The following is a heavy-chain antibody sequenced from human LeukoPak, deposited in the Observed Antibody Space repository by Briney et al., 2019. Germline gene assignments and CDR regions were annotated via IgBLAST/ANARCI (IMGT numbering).Heavy chain of an antibody. CDR3: VRDYNGVRPLDY. CDR1: GLPFSIYE. J-gene: IGHJ4*02. Sequence: GGSLRLSCAASGLPFSIYEMLWVRHAPGEGRVWVSYISSSGSTIYYADSVKGRFTTSRDNAKNTLYLEMNSLRAEDTAVYYCVRDYNGVRPLDYWGQGNLVTVSS. CDR2: ISSSGSTI. V-gene: IGHV3-48*03. D-gene: IGHD3-10*01.